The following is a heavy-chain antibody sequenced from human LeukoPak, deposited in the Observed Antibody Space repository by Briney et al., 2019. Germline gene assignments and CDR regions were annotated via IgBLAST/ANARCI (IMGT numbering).Heavy chain of an antibody. V-gene: IGHV1-3*01. J-gene: IGHJ5*02. CDR2: INAGNGNT. D-gene: IGHD3-22*01. Sequence: ASVKVSCKASGYTFTSYAMHWVRQAPGQRLEWMGWINAGNGNTKYPQKFQGRVTITRDTSASTAYMELSSLRSEDTAVYYCARERGHYYDSSGYYFGRWFDPWGQGTLVTVSS. CDR3: ARERGHYYDSSGYYFGRWFDP. CDR1: GYTFTSYA.